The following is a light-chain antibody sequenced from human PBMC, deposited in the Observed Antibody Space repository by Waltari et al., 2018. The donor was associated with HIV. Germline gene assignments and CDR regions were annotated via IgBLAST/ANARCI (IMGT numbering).Light chain of an antibody. CDR3: SSDAGSYTLL. CDR1: SSDIGHYNL. V-gene: IGLV2-23*02. J-gene: IGLJ2*01. Sequence: QSALTQPASVSGSPGQSITISCTGASSDIGHYNLVSWYQQNPDKAPKLLIYEVNERPSGVSSRFSGSKSGNTASLTISGLQAEDEAVYYCSSDAGSYTLLFGGGTKLTIL. CDR2: EVN.